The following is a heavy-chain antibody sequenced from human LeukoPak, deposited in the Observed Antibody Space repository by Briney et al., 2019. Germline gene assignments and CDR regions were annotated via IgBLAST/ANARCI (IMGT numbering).Heavy chain of an antibody. V-gene: IGHV1-46*01. CDR3: AREDCSSTSCQGCWFDP. D-gene: IGHD2-2*01. J-gene: IGHJ5*02. CDR2: INPSGGST. Sequence: ASVKVSCKASGYTFTSYYMHWVRQAPGQGLEWMGIINPSGGSTSYAQKFQGRVTMTRDTSTSTVYMELSSLRSEDTAVYYCAREDCSSTSCQGCWFDPWGQGTLVTVSS. CDR1: GYTFTSYY.